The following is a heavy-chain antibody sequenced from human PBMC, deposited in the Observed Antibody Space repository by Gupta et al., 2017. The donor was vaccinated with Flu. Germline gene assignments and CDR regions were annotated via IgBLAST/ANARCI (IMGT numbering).Heavy chain of an antibody. CDR3: ARGRTGSYYQVHYMDV. CDR2: IRSAGSEK. D-gene: IGHD1-26*01. Sequence: EVQLVESGGGLVQPGGSLRLSCAASGFTFSGYWMSWVRQAPGKGLEWGANIRSAGSEKYYVDSVKGRFTISRDNAKNSLYLQMNSLRAEDTAVYYCARGRTGSYYQVHYMDVWGKGTTVTVSS. CDR1: GFTFSGYW. V-gene: IGHV3-7*01. J-gene: IGHJ6*03.